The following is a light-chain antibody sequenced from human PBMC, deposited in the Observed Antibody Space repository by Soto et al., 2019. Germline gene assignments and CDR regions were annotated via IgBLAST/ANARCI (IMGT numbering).Light chain of an antibody. CDR3: QQYGSSPCT. J-gene: IGKJ1*01. CDR2: DTS. Sequence: LVLTQSPGTLSLSPVAISCSSCMASQSISSNYLAWYQQKPGRAPRSLIYDTSSRASGVPERFSGGGSGTDLILSIIRLEPEDFAVYYCQQYGSSPCTFGQGTKVDIK. CDR1: QSISSNY. V-gene: IGKV3-20*01.